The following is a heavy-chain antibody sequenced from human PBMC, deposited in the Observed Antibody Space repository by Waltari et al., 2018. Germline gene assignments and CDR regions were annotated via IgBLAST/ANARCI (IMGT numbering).Heavy chain of an antibody. CDR2: ISHDGSNR. D-gene: IGHD2-15*01. Sequence: QVQLVESGGGVVQPGRSLRLSCTTSGFAFNIYTLHWGRQAPGKGLEWVALISHDGSNRYYADSVKGRFTISRDDSQSTLYLQMDSLNSDDTGVYYCARDSRRGVVVRVFWGQGTLVTVSS. CDR1: GFAFNIYT. V-gene: IGHV3-30-3*01. CDR3: ARDSRRGVVVRVF. J-gene: IGHJ4*02.